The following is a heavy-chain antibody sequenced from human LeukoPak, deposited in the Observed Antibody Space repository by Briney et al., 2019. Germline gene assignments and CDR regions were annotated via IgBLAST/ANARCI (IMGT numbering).Heavy chain of an antibody. V-gene: IGHV1-69*06. Sequence: ASVKVSCKASGGTFSSYAISWVRQAPGQGLEWMGGIIPIFGTANYAQKFQGRVTITADKSTSTAYMELSSLRSEDTAVYYCARESGPYYYYYYMDVWGKGTTVTVSS. CDR2: IIPIFGTA. CDR1: GGTFSSYA. J-gene: IGHJ6*03. CDR3: ARESGPYYYYYYMDV.